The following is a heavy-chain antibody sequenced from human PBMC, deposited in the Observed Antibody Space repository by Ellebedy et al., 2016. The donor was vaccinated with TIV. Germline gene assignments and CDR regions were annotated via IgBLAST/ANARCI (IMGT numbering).Heavy chain of an antibody. CDR2: IYSSGNT. CDR1: GGSISGHY. Sequence: MPSETLSLTCVVSGGSISGHYWSWIRQPPGKGLEWIGYIYSSGNTNYSPSLESRITISLDTSKNQFSLSLSSVTAADTAVYYCARVGQQPVREDGMTDGLDIWGQGTMVTVSS. D-gene: IGHD6-13*01. V-gene: IGHV4-59*11. J-gene: IGHJ3*02. CDR3: ARVGQQPVREDGMTDGLDI.